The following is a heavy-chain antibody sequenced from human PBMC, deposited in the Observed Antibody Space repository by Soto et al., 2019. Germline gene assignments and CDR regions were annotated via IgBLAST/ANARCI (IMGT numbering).Heavy chain of an antibody. V-gene: IGHV3-11*04. Sequence: GSLRLSCAASGFTFSDYYMNWVRQAPGKGLEWVSSISSSSTIYYADSVKGRFTISRDNAKNSLYLQMNSLRAEDTAMCYCARDTAYVLRYPSGGPWGQGTPVTVS. CDR3: ARDTAYVLRYPSGGP. CDR2: ISSSSTI. CDR1: GFTFSDYY. D-gene: IGHD3-9*01. J-gene: IGHJ5*02.